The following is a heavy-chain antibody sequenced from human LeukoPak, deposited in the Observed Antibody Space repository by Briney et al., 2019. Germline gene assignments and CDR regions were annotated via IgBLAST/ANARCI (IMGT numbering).Heavy chain of an antibody. CDR3: ARDLGHTGYDLYDY. CDR1: GFTFSDYS. Sequence: GGSLRLSCAASGFTFSDYSMNWVRQAPGKGLEWISYVGISSGNTKYADSVKGRFTISGDSAKNSVFLQMNSLRVEDTAVYYCARDLGHTGYDLYDYWGQGTLVTVSS. J-gene: IGHJ4*02. V-gene: IGHV3-48*04. CDR2: VGISSGNT. D-gene: IGHD5-12*01.